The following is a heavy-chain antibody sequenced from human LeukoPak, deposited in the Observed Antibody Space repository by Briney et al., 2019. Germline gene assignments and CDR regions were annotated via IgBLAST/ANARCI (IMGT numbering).Heavy chain of an antibody. CDR2: INHSGST. CDR1: GGSFSGYY. J-gene: IGHJ2*01. CDR3: ARGRYCSSTSCRPRSLLRYFDL. D-gene: IGHD2-2*01. Sequence: SETLSLTCAVYGGSFSGYYWSWIRQPPGKGLEWIGEINHSGSTNYNPSLKSRVTISVDTSKNQFSLKLSSVTAADTAVYYCARGRYCSSTSCRPRSLLRYFDLWGRGTLVTVSS. V-gene: IGHV4-34*01.